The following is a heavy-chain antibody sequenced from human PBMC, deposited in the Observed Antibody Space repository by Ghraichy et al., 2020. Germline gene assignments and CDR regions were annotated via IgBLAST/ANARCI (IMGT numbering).Heavy chain of an antibody. CDR3: AKRGANIGYYSNDAFDV. V-gene: IGHV3-23*01. J-gene: IGHJ3*01. CDR2: ISDDSGAT. CDR1: GFTFSSYA. Sequence: GGSLRLSCAASGFTFSSYAMNWVRQAPGKGLEWVSTISDDSGATYYAGSVKGRFIISRDNSKNTLSLQMNSLRAEDTALYYCAKRGANIGYYSNDAFDVWGQGTLVTVSS. D-gene: IGHD3-22*01.